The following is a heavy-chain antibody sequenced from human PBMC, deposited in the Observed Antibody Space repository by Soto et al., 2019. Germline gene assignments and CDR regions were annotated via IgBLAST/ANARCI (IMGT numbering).Heavy chain of an antibody. CDR3: FGFGDSGGYGMDV. D-gene: IGHD4-17*01. CDR1: GFSFGDYA. J-gene: IGHJ6*02. CDR2: IRSKDYGETT. Sequence: TGGSLRLSCTASGFSFGDYAMSWVRQAPGKGLEWVGFIRSKDYGETTQYAASVKGRFTISRDEFKNIAYLQMNSLKIEDTAVYYCFGFGDSGGYGMDVWGQGTTVTVSS. V-gene: IGHV3-49*04.